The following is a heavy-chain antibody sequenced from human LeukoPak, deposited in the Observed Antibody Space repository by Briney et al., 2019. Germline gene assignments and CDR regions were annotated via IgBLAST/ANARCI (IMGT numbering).Heavy chain of an antibody. J-gene: IGHJ4*02. Sequence: GGSLRLSCAASGFTFTSYVMHWVRQAPGKGLQWVALISYDGSNKYYADSVKGRFTISRDNSKNTLYLQMNSLRAEDTAVYYCVRDASHTGYGYGPFDYWGQGTLVTVSS. V-gene: IGHV3-30*03. CDR3: VRDASHTGYGYGPFDY. D-gene: IGHD5-18*01. CDR2: ISYDGSNK. CDR1: GFTFTSYV.